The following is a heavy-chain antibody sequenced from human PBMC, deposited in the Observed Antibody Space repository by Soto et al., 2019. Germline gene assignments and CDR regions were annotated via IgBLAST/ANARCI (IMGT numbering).Heavy chain of an antibody. D-gene: IGHD2-8*01. Sequence: EVQLVESGGGLVQPGGSLRLSCVASGFTVSNKYMTWVRQGPGQGLEWVSNMYSGGGTYYTDSVKCRFTSSGASSTSPLYLQSDNVRPGDTAVYSCEQDPGVNWAWGKGAAVTVPS. CDR1: GFTVSNKY. CDR3: EQDPGVNWA. V-gene: IGHV3-66*01. J-gene: IGHJ6*04. CDR2: MYSGGGT.